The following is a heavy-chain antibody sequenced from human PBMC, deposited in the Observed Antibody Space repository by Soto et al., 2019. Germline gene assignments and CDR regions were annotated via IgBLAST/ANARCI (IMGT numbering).Heavy chain of an antibody. D-gene: IGHD1-1*01. CDR3: AKWTTGYNWFDP. CDR1: GFTFSNHA. V-gene: IGHV3-23*01. CDR2: ISGSGGAT. J-gene: IGHJ5*02. Sequence: EVQLLESGGGLVQPGGSLRLSCAVSGFTFSNHAMTWVRQAPGKGLEWVSGISGSGGATYYSGSVRGRFTISRDNSNNRLYLQMSSLRAEDTALYWCAKWTTGYNWFDPWGQGTLVSVSS.